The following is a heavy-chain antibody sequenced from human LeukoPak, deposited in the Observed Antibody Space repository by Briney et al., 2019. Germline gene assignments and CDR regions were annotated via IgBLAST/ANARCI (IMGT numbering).Heavy chain of an antibody. CDR1: GFTFSGYW. Sequence: GGSLRLSCAASGFTFSGYWMHWVRQAPGKGLVWVSHINTDGSSATYADAVKGRFTISRDNAKNTLYLQMNSLRAEDTAVYYCGRVMTTATRHGDSWGQGTLVTVSS. V-gene: IGHV3-74*01. D-gene: IGHD2-15*01. CDR2: INTDGSSA. J-gene: IGHJ4*02. CDR3: GRVMTTATRHGDS.